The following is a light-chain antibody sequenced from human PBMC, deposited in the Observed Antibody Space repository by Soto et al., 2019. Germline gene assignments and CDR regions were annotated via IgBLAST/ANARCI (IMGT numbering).Light chain of an antibody. J-gene: IGKJ4*01. V-gene: IGKV3-15*01. CDR2: GAS. CDR1: QSVSSN. CDR3: QKYQNSPLT. Sequence: EIVMTQSPATLSVSPGEGATLSCRASQSVSSNFAWYQQKPGQAPRLLIYGASTRATGIPARFSGSGSGTEFTPSISSLPSEDVAVYYCQKYQNSPLTFGGGTKVEIK.